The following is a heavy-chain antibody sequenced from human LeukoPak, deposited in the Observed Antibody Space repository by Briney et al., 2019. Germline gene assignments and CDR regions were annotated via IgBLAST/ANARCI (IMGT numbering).Heavy chain of an antibody. Sequence: PGGPLRLSCTASGFTFGDYAMSWFRQAPGKGLEWVGFIRSKAYGGTTEYAASVKGRFTISRDDSKSIAYLQMNSLKTEDTAVYYCTRGRRPIFGVVTHFDYWGQGTLVTVSS. CDR3: TRGRRPIFGVVTHFDY. D-gene: IGHD3-3*01. CDR1: GFTFGDYA. V-gene: IGHV3-49*03. J-gene: IGHJ4*02. CDR2: IRSKAYGGTT.